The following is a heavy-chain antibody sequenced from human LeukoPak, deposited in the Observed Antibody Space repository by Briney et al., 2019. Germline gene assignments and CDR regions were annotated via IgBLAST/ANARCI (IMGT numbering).Heavy chain of an antibody. CDR2: IYYIGST. Sequence: PSETLSLTCTVSGGSISSYYWNWIRQPPGKGLEWIGYIYYIGSTNYNPSLKSRVTISVDTSKNQFSLKLSSVTAADTAVYYCARGRGGRGDSYGYILWGQGTLVTVSS. J-gene: IGHJ4*02. V-gene: IGHV4-59*12. CDR1: GGSISSYY. CDR3: ARGRGGRGDSYGYIL. D-gene: IGHD5-18*01.